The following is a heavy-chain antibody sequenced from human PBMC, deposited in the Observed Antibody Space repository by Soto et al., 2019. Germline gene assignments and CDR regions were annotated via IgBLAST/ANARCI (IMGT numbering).Heavy chain of an antibody. J-gene: IGHJ4*02. V-gene: IGHV3-23*01. CDR1: RLTFSSHG. CDR3: ATGWWLRHNDN. CDR2: IIGSGTST. Sequence: GGSLRLSCAASRLTFSSHGMSWVRQAPGKGLEWVSNIIGSGTSTYYADSVRGRFTISRDNSKITLYLEMNSLRADDTAVYYCATGWWLRHNDNWGQGTLVTVSS. D-gene: IGHD5-12*01.